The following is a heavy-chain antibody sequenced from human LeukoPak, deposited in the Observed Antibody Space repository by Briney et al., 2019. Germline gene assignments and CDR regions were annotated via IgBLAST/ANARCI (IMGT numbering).Heavy chain of an antibody. CDR1: GYTFTSYG. CDR3: ARSHLGHQLLRLHGFDP. Sequence: ASVKVSCKASGYTFTSYGISWVRQAPGQGLEWMGWISAYNGNTNYAQKLQGRVTMTTDTSTSTAYMELRSLRSDDTAVYYCARSHLGHQLLRLHGFDPWGQGTLVTVSS. D-gene: IGHD2-2*01. V-gene: IGHV1-18*01. CDR2: ISAYNGNT. J-gene: IGHJ5*02.